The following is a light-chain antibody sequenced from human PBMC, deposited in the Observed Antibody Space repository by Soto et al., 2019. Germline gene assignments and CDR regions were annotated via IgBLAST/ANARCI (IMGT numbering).Light chain of an antibody. CDR2: EVN. V-gene: IGLV2-8*01. CDR3: SSYAGSNTFHV. CDR1: SSDVGGYNY. J-gene: IGLJ1*01. Sequence: QSVLTQPPSASGSPGQSVTISCTGTSSDVGGYNYVSWFQQHPGKAPKLMIYEVNKRPSGVPDRFSGSKSGNTASLTVSGLQAEDEADYYCSSYAGSNTFHVFGTGTKVTVL.